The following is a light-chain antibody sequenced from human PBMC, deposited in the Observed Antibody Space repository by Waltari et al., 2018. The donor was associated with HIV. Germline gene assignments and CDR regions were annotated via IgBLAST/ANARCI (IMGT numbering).Light chain of an antibody. CDR1: SSDVGNYNH. CDR2: EGN. V-gene: IGLV2-8*01. CDR3: SSYAATNTLV. Sequence: QSALTQPPSASGSPGQAVTISCTGTSSDVGNYNHFSWYQQHPGKAPKLMSYEGNKRPSGVPDRVSGSKSGNTASLTVSGLQAEDEAEYYCSSYAATNTLVFGGGTKVTVL. J-gene: IGLJ3*02.